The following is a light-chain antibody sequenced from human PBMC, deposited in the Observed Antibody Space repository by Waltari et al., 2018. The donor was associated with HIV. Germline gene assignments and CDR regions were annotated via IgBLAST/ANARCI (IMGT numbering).Light chain of an antibody. V-gene: IGKV3-20*01. Sequence: EIVLTQSPGTLALSLGKRATIPCRASQSVSSTYLAWYQQKPGQPPRLLIYGASTRATGIPDRFSGSGSGTDFTLTISRVEPEDSAVYYCQQYRRSPLTFGGGTKVEIK. CDR3: QQYRRSPLT. CDR2: GAS. J-gene: IGKJ4*01. CDR1: QSVSSTY.